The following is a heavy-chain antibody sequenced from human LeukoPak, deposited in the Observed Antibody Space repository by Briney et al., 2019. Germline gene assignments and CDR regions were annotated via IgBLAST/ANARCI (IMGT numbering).Heavy chain of an antibody. J-gene: IGHJ4*02. V-gene: IGHV4-39*01. CDR3: ARQARGRDGYKDY. CDR1: GGSISSSSYY. Sequence: SETLSLTCTVSGGSISSSSYYWGWIRQPPGKGLEWIGSIYYSGSTYYNPSLKSRVTISVDTSKNQFSLKLSSVTAADTAVYYCARQARGRDGYKDYWGQGTLVTVSS. D-gene: IGHD5-24*01. CDR2: IYYSGST.